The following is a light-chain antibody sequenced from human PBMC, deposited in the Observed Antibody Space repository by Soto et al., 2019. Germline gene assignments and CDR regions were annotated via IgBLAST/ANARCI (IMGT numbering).Light chain of an antibody. Sequence: EIVLTQSPGTLSLSPGDRATLSCRASQSVSSNFLAWYQQKPGQAPRLLIYGASISATGIPDRFSGSGSGTDSTLTIRALETEDFAMYYCHQYGSSPRTFGQGTKVEIK. CDR1: QSVSSNF. J-gene: IGKJ1*01. CDR3: HQYGSSPRT. CDR2: GAS. V-gene: IGKV3-20*01.